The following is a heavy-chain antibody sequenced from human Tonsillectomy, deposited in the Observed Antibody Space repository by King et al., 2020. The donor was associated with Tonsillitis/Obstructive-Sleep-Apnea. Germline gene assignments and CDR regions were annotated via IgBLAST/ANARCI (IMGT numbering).Heavy chain of an antibody. Sequence: VQLQQWGAGLLKPSETLSLTCAVYGGSFSGYYWSWIRQPPGKGLEWIGEINHSGSTNYNPSLKSGVTISVDTSKSQFSLKLRSVTAADTAVYYCARGPHIVVAPAAPRYYYYYMDVWGKGTTVTVSS. CDR3: ARGPHIVVAPAAPRYYYYYMDV. D-gene: IGHD2-2*01. J-gene: IGHJ6*03. V-gene: IGHV4-34*01. CDR2: INHSGST. CDR1: GGSFSGYY.